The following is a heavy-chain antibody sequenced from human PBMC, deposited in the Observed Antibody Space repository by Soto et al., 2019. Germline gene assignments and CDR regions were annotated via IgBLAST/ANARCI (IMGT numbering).Heavy chain of an antibody. V-gene: IGHV4-34*01. J-gene: IGHJ6*03. CDR1: GGSFSGYY. D-gene: IGHD2-21*01. CDR2: INHSGST. Sequence: SSETLSLTCAVYGGSFSGYYWSWVRQPPGKGLEWIGEINHSGSTNYNPSLKSRVTISVDTSKNQFSLKLSSVTAADTAVYYCARGRLKLSYCGGDCFYYYYYYMDVWGKGTTVTVSS. CDR3: ARGRLKLSYCGGDCFYYYYYYMDV.